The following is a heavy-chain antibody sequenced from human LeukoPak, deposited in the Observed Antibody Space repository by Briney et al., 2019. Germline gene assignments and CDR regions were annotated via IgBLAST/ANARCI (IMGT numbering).Heavy chain of an antibody. CDR3: ARVVNYYDSSGYLDY. D-gene: IGHD3-22*01. V-gene: IGHV3-21*01. J-gene: IGHJ4*02. CDR2: ISSSSSYI. CDR1: GFIFSSYS. Sequence: GGSLRLSCAASGFIFSSYSMNWVRQAPGKGLEWVSSISSSSSYIYYADSVKGRFTISRDNAKNSLYLQMNSLRAEDTAVYYCARVVNYYDSSGYLDYWGQGTLVTVSS.